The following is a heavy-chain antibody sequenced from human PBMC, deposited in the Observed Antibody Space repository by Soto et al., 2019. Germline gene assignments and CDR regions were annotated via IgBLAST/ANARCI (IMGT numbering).Heavy chain of an antibody. CDR2: ISAYNGNT. J-gene: IGHJ5*02. V-gene: IGHV1-18*04. D-gene: IGHD3-3*01. CDR1: GYTFTSYG. CDR3: AGADFWSGYLRTWFDP. Sequence: ASVKVSCKASGYTFTSYGISWVRQAPGQGLEWMGWISAYNGNTNYAQKLQGRVTMTTDTSTSTAYMELRSLRSDDTAVYYCAGADFWSGYLRTWFDPWGQGTLVTVTS.